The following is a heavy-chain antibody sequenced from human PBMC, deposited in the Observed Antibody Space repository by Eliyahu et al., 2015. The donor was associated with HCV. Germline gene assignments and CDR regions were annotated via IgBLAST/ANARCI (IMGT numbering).Heavy chain of an antibody. CDR3: ARDRLGYSEGSSFGY. D-gene: IGHD5-12*01. V-gene: IGHV3-33*01. Sequence: QVQLVESGGGVVQPGRSLRLSCAASGFSFXXYGMHWVRQAPGKGLEWVAVMWYDGSKEDYADSVKGRFTISRDRFTNTVYLQMNSLRAEDTAVYYCARDRLGYSEGSSFGYWGQGTPVTVSS. CDR2: MWYDGSKE. J-gene: IGHJ4*02. CDR1: GFSFXXYG.